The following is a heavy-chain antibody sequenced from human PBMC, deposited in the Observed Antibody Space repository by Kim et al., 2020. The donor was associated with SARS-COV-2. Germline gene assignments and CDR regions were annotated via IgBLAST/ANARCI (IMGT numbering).Heavy chain of an antibody. J-gene: IGHJ3*01. CDR3: ARGGPGLQLWPRFDA. V-gene: IGHV4-34*01. CDR2: INHSGST. D-gene: IGHD5-18*01. CDR1: GGSFSGYY. Sequence: SETLSLTCAVYGGSFSGYYWSWIRQPPGKGLEWIGEINHSGSTNYNPSFKSRAPISVDTSKNQFSLKLSSVTAADTAAYYCARGGPGLQLWPRFDAWG.